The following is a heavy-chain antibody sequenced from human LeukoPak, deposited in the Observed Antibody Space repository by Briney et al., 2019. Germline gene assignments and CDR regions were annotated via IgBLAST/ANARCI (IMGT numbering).Heavy chain of an antibody. Sequence: GGSLRLSCAASGFTFSSYAMHWVRQAPGKGLEWVAVISYDGSNKYYADSVKGRFTISRDNSKNTLYLQMNSLRAEDTAVYYCARGDYYYDSSGYPIDYWGQGTLVTVSS. CDR3: ARGDYYYDSSGYPIDY. CDR2: ISYDGSNK. D-gene: IGHD3-22*01. V-gene: IGHV3-30*04. CDR1: GFTFSSYA. J-gene: IGHJ4*02.